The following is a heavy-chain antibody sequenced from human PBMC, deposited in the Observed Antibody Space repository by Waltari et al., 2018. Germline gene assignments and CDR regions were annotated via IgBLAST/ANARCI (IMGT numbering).Heavy chain of an antibody. CDR3: ARDPSYDTWSWYFDL. CDR2: ISSSSSYI. J-gene: IGHJ2*01. V-gene: IGHV3-21*01. Sequence: EVQLVESGGGLVKPGGSLRLSCAASGFTFSSYSMNWVRQAPGKGLEWVSSISSSSSYIYYADSVKGRFTISRDNAKNSLYLQMNSLRAEDTAVYYCARDPSYDTWSWYFDLWGRGTLVTVSS. D-gene: IGHD3-9*01. CDR1: GFTFSSYS.